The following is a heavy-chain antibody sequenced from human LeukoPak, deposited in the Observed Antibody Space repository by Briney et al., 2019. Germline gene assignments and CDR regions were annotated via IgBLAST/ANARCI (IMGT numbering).Heavy chain of an antibody. CDR1: GFTFSDYY. J-gene: IGHJ4*02. D-gene: IGHD5-18*01. CDR3: ARQYSYGSRAFDY. Sequence: GGSLRLSCAASGFTFSDYYMNWIRQAPGKGLEWVSYISSSGSTIYYADPVKGRFTISRDNAKNSLYLQMNSLRAEDTAVYYCARQYSYGSRAFDYWGQGTLVTVSS. CDR2: ISSSGSTI. V-gene: IGHV3-11*01.